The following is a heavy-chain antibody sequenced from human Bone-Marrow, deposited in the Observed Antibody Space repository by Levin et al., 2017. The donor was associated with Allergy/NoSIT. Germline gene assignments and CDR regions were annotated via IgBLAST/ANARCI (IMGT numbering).Heavy chain of an antibody. CDR3: ARERASGEVLNWFDP. CDR2: IIPIFGTA. CDR1: GGTFSSYA. V-gene: IGHV1-69*13. J-gene: IGHJ5*02. Sequence: SVKVSCKASGGTFSSYAISWVRQAPGQGLEWMGGIIPIFGTANYAQKFQGRVTITADESTSTAYMELSSLRSEDTAVYYCARERASGEVLNWFDPWGQGTLVTVSS. D-gene: IGHD1-26*01.